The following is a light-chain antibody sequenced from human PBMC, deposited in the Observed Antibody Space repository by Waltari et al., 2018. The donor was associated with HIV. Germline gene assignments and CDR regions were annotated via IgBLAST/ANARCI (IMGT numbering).Light chain of an antibody. CDR2: VGTGGIVG. Sequence: ELAQPPSVSVSPGQTARLTCPLSSGYSNYKVDWYQQRPGKGPRFVMRVGTGGIVGSKGDGIPDRFSVLGSGLNRYLTIKNIQEEDESDYHCGADHGSGSNFVVVFGGGTKLTVL. V-gene: IGLV9-49*01. CDR1: SGYSNYK. J-gene: IGLJ2*01. CDR3: GADHGSGSNFVVV.